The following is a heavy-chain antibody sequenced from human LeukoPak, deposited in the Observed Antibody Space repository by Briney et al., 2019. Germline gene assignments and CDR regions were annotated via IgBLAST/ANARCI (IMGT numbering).Heavy chain of an antibody. V-gene: IGHV4-59*08. CDR3: ARHRDVSSDLFDL. J-gene: IGHJ2*01. CDR1: GVSISSSY. D-gene: IGHD6-19*01. CDR2: ISYIGST. Sequence: KSSETLSLTCTVSGVSISSSYWSWIRQPPGKGLEWIGYISYIGSTNYNPSLKSRVTVSVDTSRNQFSLKLTPVTAADTAVYYCARHRDVSSDLFDLWGLGTLVTVSS.